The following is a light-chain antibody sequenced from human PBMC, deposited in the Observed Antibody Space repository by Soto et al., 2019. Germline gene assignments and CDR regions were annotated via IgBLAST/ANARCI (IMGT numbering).Light chain of an antibody. CDR1: QTISSW. CDR2: DAS. J-gene: IGKJ1*01. CDR3: QQYNNSPWT. V-gene: IGKV1-5*01. Sequence: DIQMTQSPSTLSASVGDRVTITCRASQTISSWLAWYQQKPGKAPELIIYDASSLESGVPSRFSGSGSGTEFTLTISSLQPDDFATYYCQQYNNSPWTLGQGTKVDIK.